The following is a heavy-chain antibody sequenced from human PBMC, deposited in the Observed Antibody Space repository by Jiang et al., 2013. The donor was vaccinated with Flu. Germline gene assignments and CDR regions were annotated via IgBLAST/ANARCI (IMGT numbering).Heavy chain of an antibody. CDR2: IYPGDSDT. J-gene: IGHJ4*02. CDR3: ARHIWGSYRYLHY. CDR1: GYSFTNYW. D-gene: IGHD3-16*02. Sequence: GAEVKKPGESLRISCKGSGYSFTNYWIAWVRQMPGKGLEWMGIIYPGDSDTRYSPSFQGQVTISADKSISTAYLQWSSLKASDTAMYYCARHIWGSYRYLHYWGQGTLVTVSS. V-gene: IGHV5-51*01.